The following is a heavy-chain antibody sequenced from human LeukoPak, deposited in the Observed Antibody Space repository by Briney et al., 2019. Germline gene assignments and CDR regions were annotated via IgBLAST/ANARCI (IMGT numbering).Heavy chain of an antibody. D-gene: IGHD7-27*01. J-gene: IGHJ4*02. CDR3: ARDDNWGFDY. Sequence: GGSLRLSCAASGFAFSDYSMNWVRQAPGKGLEWVANTRGSGSGMGSGNYYAGAVKGRFTISRDNAKNSLYLQMNSRRAEDTAFYYCARDDNWGFDYWGQGALVTVSS. CDR2: TRGSGSGM. CDR1: GFAFSDYS. V-gene: IGHV3-21*05.